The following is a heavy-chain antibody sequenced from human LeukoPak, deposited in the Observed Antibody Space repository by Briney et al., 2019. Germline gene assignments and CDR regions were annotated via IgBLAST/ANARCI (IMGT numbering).Heavy chain of an antibody. V-gene: IGHV3-7*04. J-gene: IGHJ4*02. CDR1: GFTLSSYW. CDR3: ARGSGHTIDY. D-gene: IGHD6-19*01. CDR2: IKSDGSEK. Sequence: GGSLRLSCAASGFTLSSYWMSWVRQAPGKGLEWVASIKSDGSEKYYVESVKGRFTISRDNAKNSLYLQMNSLRAEDTAVYYCARGSGHTIDYWGQGTLVTVSS.